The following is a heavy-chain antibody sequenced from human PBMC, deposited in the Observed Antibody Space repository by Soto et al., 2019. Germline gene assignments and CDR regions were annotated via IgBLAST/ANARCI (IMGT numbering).Heavy chain of an antibody. CDR3: ARDFPYDSSGTPGY. CDR2: IYYSGST. Sequence: SETLSLTCTVSGGSISSGGYYWSCVRQHPGKGLELIGYIYYSGSTYYNPSLKSRVTISVDTSKNQFSLKLSSVTAADTAVYYCARDFPYDSSGTPGYWGQGTLVTV. J-gene: IGHJ4*02. V-gene: IGHV4-31*03. D-gene: IGHD3-22*01. CDR1: GGSISSGGYY.